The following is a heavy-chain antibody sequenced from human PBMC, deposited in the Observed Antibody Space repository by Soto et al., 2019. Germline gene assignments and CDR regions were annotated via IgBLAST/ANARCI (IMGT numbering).Heavy chain of an antibody. CDR2: IWSDGSNK. CDR3: ARDQGGSPFDY. CDR1: GFTVSSSG. V-gene: IGHV3-33*01. D-gene: IGHD3-16*01. J-gene: IGHJ4*02. Sequence: QVQLEESGGGVVQPGRSLRLSCAASGFTVSSSGMHWVRQAPGKGLEWVAVIWSDGSNKNYADSVKGRFTISRDNSKKTLYLQMNSLRGEDTAVYYCARDQGGSPFDYWGQGTLVTVSS.